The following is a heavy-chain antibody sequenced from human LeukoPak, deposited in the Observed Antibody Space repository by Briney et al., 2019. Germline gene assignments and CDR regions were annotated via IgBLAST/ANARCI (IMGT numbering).Heavy chain of an antibody. V-gene: IGHV4-34*01. CDR2: INHSGST. CDR1: GGSFSGYY. D-gene: IGHD6-19*01. Sequence: SETLSLTCAVYGGSFSGYYWSWIRQPPGKGLEWIGEINHSGSTNYNPSLKSRVTISVDTSKNQFSLKLSSVTAADTAVYYCASDLAVAGEYWLDPWGQGTLVTVSS. J-gene: IGHJ5*02. CDR3: ASDLAVAGEYWLDP.